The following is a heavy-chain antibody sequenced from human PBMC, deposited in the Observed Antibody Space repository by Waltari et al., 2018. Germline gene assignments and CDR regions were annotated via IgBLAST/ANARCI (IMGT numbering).Heavy chain of an antibody. Sequence: QVQLVQSGAEVKKPGASVKVSCKASGYTFTSYAMNWVRQAPGQGLEWIGWINPNTGNPTYAQGFTGRFVFSLDTSVSTAYLQISSLKAEDTAVYYCGAIRLGPGFDPDYWGQGTLVTVSS. CDR1: GYTFTSYA. CDR3: GAIRLGPGFDPDY. J-gene: IGHJ4*02. V-gene: IGHV7-4-1*02. CDR2: INPNTGNP. D-gene: IGHD2-21*01.